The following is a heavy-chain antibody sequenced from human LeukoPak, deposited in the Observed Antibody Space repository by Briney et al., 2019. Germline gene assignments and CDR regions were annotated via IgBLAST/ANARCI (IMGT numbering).Heavy chain of an antibody. CDR1: GFTFSSYS. D-gene: IGHD3-22*01. Sequence: GGSLRLSCAASGFTFSSYSMNWVRQAPGKGLEWVSSISSSSSYIYYADSVEGRFTISRDNAKNSLYLQMNSLRAEDTAVYYCAKDPTHYRVWDDYDSTVLGYWGQGTLVTVSS. J-gene: IGHJ4*02. V-gene: IGHV3-21*01. CDR2: ISSSSSYI. CDR3: AKDPTHYRVWDDYDSTVLGY.